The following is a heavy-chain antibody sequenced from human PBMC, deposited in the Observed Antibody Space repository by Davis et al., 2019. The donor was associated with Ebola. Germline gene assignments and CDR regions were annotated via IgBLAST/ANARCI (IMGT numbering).Heavy chain of an antibody. CDR3: AREKLGTVDY. CDR1: GGTFSSYA. Sequence: AASVKVSCKASGGTFSSYAISWVRQAPGQGLEWMGGIIPIFGTANYAQKFQGRVTITADESTSTAYMELSSLRSDDTAVYYCAREKLGTVDYWGQGTLVTVSS. J-gene: IGHJ4*02. D-gene: IGHD7-27*01. CDR2: IIPIFGTA. V-gene: IGHV1-69*13.